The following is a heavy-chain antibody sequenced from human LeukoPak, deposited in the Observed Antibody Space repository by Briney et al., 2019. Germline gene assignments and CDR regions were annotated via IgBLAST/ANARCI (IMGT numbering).Heavy chain of an antibody. CDR3: ASSPRAGRYSYGPNWFDP. CDR2: IYYSGST. CDR1: GGSISSSGYY. D-gene: IGHD5-18*01. V-gene: IGHV4-31*03. J-gene: IGHJ5*02. Sequence: PSQTLSLTCTVSGGSISSSGYYWSWIRQHPGKGLEWIGYIYYSGSTYYNPSLKSRVTISVDTSKNQYSLKLSSVTAADTAVYSCASSPRAGRYSYGPNWFDPWGQGTLVTVSS.